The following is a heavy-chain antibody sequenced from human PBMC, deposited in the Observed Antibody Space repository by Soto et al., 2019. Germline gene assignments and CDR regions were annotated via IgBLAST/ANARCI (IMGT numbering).Heavy chain of an antibody. Sequence: GGSLRLSCAASGFTFSSYGMHWVRQAPGKGLEWVAVIWYDGSNKYYADSVKGRFTISRDNSKNTLYLQMNSLRAEDTAVYYCARDDSDGDYAPYYYYYYGMDVWGQGTTVTVSS. V-gene: IGHV3-33*01. CDR1: GFTFSSYG. D-gene: IGHD4-17*01. CDR3: ARDDSDGDYAPYYYYYYGMDV. CDR2: IWYDGSNK. J-gene: IGHJ6*02.